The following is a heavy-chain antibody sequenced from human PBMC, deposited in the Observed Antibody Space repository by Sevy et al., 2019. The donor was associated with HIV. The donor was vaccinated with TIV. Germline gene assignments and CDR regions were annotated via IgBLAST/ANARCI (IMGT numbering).Heavy chain of an antibody. CDR2: INPNSGGT. CDR1: GYTFTGYY. D-gene: IGHD3-22*01. CDR3: ARATYYDSSGYLKGDWFDP. J-gene: IGHJ5*02. Sequence: ASVKVSCKASGYTFTGYYMHWVRQAPGQGLEWMGWINPNSGGTNYAQMFQGWVTMTRDTSISTAYMELSRLRSDDTAVYYCARATYYDSSGYLKGDWFDPWGQGTLVTVSS. V-gene: IGHV1-2*04.